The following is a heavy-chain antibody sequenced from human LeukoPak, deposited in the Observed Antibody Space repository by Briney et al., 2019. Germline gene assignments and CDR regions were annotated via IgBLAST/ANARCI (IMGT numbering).Heavy chain of an antibody. CDR1: GGSINSYY. CDR2: IYASGTT. V-gene: IGHV4-4*07. Sequence: SETLSLTCTVSGGSINSYYWSWIRQPAGKGLEWIGRIYASGTTKYNPSLKSRVDMSVDTSKSQFSLKLRSVTAADTAVYFCAREMKGNNDFVTGHYHSYHHGMDVWGQGTTVIVSS. CDR3: AREMKGNNDFVTGHYHSYHHGMDV. J-gene: IGHJ6*02. D-gene: IGHD3-9*01.